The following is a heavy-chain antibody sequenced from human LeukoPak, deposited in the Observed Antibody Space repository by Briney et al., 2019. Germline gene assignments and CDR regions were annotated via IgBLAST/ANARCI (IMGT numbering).Heavy chain of an antibody. CDR1: GGTFSSYA. D-gene: IGHD5-18*01. J-gene: IGHJ4*02. V-gene: IGHV1-69*04. CDR2: IIPILGIA. Sequence: SVKVSCKASGGTFSSYAVSWVRQAPGQGLEWMGRIIPILGIANYAQKFQGRVTITADKSTSTAYMELSSLRSEDTAVYYCARVDTAMVIDYWGQGTLVTVSS. CDR3: ARVDTAMVIDY.